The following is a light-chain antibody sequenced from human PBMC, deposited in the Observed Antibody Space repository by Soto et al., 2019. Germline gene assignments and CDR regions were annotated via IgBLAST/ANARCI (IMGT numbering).Light chain of an antibody. CDR3: MQGLRSPPT. V-gene: IGKV2-28*01. Sequence: DIVMTQSPLSLPVTPGEAASISCRSSQSLLHKNGNNYFNWYLQKPGQSPQLLIYMGFKRASGVPDRFSGSGSGTYFTLKISRVEAEDAGVYYCMQGLRSPPTFGQGTKVDIK. CDR1: QSLLHKNGNNY. CDR2: MGF. J-gene: IGKJ1*01.